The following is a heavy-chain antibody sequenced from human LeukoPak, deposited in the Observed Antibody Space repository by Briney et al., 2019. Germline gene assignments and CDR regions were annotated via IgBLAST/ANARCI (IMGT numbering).Heavy chain of an antibody. Sequence: GASVKVSCKTSGYTFTSHGISWVRQAPGQGLEYMGWISGYNDDTNYAQRFQGRLTMTKDTSTSTAYMELRSLTSDDTAVYYRAKDSFTTIVVVTNDAFDFWGQGTMVIVSS. V-gene: IGHV1-18*01. CDR3: AKDSFTTIVVVTNDAFDF. J-gene: IGHJ3*01. CDR1: GYTFTSHG. D-gene: IGHD3-22*01. CDR2: ISGYNDDT.